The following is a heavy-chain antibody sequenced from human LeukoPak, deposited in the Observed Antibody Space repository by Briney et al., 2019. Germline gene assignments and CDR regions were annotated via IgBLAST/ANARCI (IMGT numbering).Heavy chain of an antibody. V-gene: IGHV3-30*03. CDR2: ISYDGRDK. D-gene: IGHD2-21*01. J-gene: IGHJ4*02. Sequence: PGKSLRLSCAASGFTFASYAMYWVRQAPGRGLEWVASISYDGRDKYYVDSVKGRFFISKDSSMSTLYLDMNSLGPEDTALYYCVRDLYSRSPYFDVWGQGTLVTVSS. CDR1: GFTFASYA. CDR3: VRDLYSRSPYFDV.